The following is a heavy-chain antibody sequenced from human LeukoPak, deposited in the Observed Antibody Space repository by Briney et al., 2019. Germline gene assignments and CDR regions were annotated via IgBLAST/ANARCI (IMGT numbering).Heavy chain of an antibody. CDR2: ISGSGGDT. CDR1: GFTFSNYG. CDR3: AKDHYYYDSHGYHGAYFDY. V-gene: IGHV3-23*01. J-gene: IGHJ4*02. D-gene: IGHD3-22*01. Sequence: GGSLRLSCAASGFTFSNYGMSWVRQAPGKGLEWVSIISGSGGDTYYVDSVRGRFTISRDNSKNTLYLQMNNLRAEDTALYYCAKDHYYYDSHGYHGAYFDYWGQGILVTVSS.